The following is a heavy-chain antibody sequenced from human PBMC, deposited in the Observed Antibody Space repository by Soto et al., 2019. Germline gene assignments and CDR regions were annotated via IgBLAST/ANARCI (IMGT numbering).Heavy chain of an antibody. CDR1: GGTFSSYA. D-gene: IGHD2-8*01. CDR2: IIPIFGTA. V-gene: IGHV1-69*13. Sequence: SVKVSCKASGGTFSSYAISWVRQAPRQGLEWMGGIIPIFGTANYAQKFQGRVTITADESTSTAYMELSSLRSEDTAVYYCARGCTNGVCHMEAGYYYYGMDVWGQGTTGTVSS. CDR3: ARGCTNGVCHMEAGYYYYGMDV. J-gene: IGHJ6*02.